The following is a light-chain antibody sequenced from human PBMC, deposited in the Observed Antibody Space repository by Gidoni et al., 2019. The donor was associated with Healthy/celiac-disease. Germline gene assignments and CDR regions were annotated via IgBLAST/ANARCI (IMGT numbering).Light chain of an antibody. Sequence: EIGLTQSPVTLSWSPGERATLSCRASQSVSSSYLAWYQQKPGQAPRLLIYGASSRATGIPDRFSGSGSGTDFTLTISRLEPEEFAVYYCQQYGSSPPWTFGQGTKVEIK. CDR1: QSVSSSY. V-gene: IGKV3-20*01. CDR2: GAS. J-gene: IGKJ1*01. CDR3: QQYGSSPPWT.